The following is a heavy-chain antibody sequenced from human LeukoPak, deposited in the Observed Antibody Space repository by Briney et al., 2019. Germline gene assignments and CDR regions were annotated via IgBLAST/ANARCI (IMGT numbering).Heavy chain of an antibody. CDR1: GFTFSSYW. Sequence: GGSLRLSCAASGFTFSSYWMSWVRQAPGKGLEWVANIKQDGSEKYYVDSVKGRFTISRDNAKNSLYLQMNSLRAEDTAVYYCANSRGSSSWYGVYDYWGQGTLVTVSS. CDR2: IKQDGSEK. V-gene: IGHV3-7*01. D-gene: IGHD6-13*01. CDR3: ANSRGSSSWYGVYDY. J-gene: IGHJ4*02.